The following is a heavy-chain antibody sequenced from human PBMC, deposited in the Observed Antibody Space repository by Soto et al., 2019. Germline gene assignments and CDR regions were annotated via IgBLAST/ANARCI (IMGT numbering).Heavy chain of an antibody. D-gene: IGHD6-19*01. CDR3: ARDGITLAGSFDY. CDR1: GYTFFNYG. CDR2: ISAYNGNR. Sequence: QVQLVQSGAEVKKPGASVKVSCKASGYTFFNYGISWVRQAPGQGLEWMVWISAYNGNRNYAGKFQGKATMTTETSTRTAYMELRSLRSDDTAVYYCARDGITLAGSFDYWGQGTLVTVSS. J-gene: IGHJ4*02. V-gene: IGHV1-18*01.